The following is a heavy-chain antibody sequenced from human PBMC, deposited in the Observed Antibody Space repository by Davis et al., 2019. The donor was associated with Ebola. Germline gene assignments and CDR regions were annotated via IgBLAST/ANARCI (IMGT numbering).Heavy chain of an antibody. D-gene: IGHD2-2*02. Sequence: SVKVSCKASGGTFSSYAISWVRQAPGQGLEWMGGIIPIFGTANYAQKFQGRVTITADESTSTAYMELSSLRSEDTAVYYCARGPYCSSTSCYTTRLFDYWGQGTLVTVSS. CDR3: ARGPYCSSTSCYTTRLFDY. J-gene: IGHJ4*02. CDR1: GGTFSSYA. V-gene: IGHV1-69*13. CDR2: IIPIFGTA.